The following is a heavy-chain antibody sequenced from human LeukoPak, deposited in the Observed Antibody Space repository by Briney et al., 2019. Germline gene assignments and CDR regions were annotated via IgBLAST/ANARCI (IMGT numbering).Heavy chain of an antibody. V-gene: IGHV3-21*01. CDR2: ISTTSSYI. D-gene: IGHD2-2*01. CDR3: AREYCSSTICPRSFDY. CDR1: GFTFSSYS. Sequence: PGGSLRLSCAASGFTFSSYSMNWVRQAPGKGLEWVSSISTTSSYIFYADSVKGRFTISRDNAKNSLYLQVNSLRAEDTAVYYCAREYCSSTICPRSFDYWGREPWSPSPQ. J-gene: IGHJ4*02.